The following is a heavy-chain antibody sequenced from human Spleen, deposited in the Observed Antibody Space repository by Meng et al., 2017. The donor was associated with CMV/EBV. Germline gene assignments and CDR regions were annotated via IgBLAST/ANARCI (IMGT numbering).Heavy chain of an antibody. CDR3: ASREDINPFLYYGMDV. D-gene: IGHD2/OR15-2a*01. CDR2: IRSSSNYI. V-gene: IGHV3-21*01. CDR1: TFTFSSST. Sequence: GGSLRLSCAGSTFTFSSSTMSWVRQAPGKGLEWVSSIRSSSNYIYYADSVKGRFTISRDNANSSVYLQMNSLRAEDTAVYYCASREDINPFLYYGMDVWGQGTTVTVSS. J-gene: IGHJ6*02.